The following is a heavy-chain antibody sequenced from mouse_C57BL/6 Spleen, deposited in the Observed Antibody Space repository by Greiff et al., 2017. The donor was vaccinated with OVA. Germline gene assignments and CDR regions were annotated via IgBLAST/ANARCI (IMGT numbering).Heavy chain of an antibody. V-gene: IGHV1-55*01. D-gene: IGHD4-1*01. CDR3: AREVTGTVDY. J-gene: IGHJ2*01. CDR1: GYTFTSYW. CDR2: IYPGSGST. Sequence: VKLQQPGAELVKPGASVKMSCKASGYTFTSYWITWVKQMPGQGLEWIGDIYPGSGSTNYNEKFKSKATLTVDTSSSTAYMQLSSLTSEDSAVYYCAREVTGTVDYWGQGTTLTVSS.